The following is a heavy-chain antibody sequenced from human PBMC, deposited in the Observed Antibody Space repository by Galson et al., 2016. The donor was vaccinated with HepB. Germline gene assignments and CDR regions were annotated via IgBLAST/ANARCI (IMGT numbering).Heavy chain of an antibody. J-gene: IGHJ2*01. CDR1: EFSFSYYE. D-gene: IGHD3-22*01. CDR2: ISDTGRTT. V-gene: IGHV3-48*03. Sequence: SLRLSCAASEFSFSYYEMNWDRQAPGKGLEWVSYISDTGRTTNYADSVKGRFTTSRDNVKKLSYLQMNSLGAEDTAVYYCARDGVRDYDSSGYYHYWYFDLWGRGTLVTVSS. CDR3: ARDGVRDYDSSGYYHYWYFDL.